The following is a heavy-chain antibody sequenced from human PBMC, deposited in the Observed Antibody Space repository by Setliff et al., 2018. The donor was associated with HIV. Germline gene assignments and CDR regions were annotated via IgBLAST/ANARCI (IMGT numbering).Heavy chain of an antibody. CDR3: ARDVLDLVISVYGF. Sequence: GGSLRLSCAASGFTFSSYSMHWVRQAPGKGLEWVSSISSSSYIYYADSVKGRFTISRDNAKNSLYLQMNSLRAEDTAVYYCARDVLDLVISVYGFWGQGIPVTVSS. D-gene: IGHD3-22*01. V-gene: IGHV3-21*04. CDR1: GFTFSSYS. J-gene: IGHJ4*02. CDR2: ISSSSYI.